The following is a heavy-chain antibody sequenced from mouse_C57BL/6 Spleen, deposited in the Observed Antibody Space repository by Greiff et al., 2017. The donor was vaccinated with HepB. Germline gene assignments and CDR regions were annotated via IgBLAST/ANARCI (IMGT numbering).Heavy chain of an antibody. CDR3: ARPGNEYDGGDYAMDY. D-gene: IGHD2-4*01. Sequence: QVQLQQPGAELVRPGSSVKLSCKASGYTFTSYWMHWVKQRPIQGLEWIGNIDPSDSETHYNQKFKDKATLTVDKSSSTAYMQLSSLTSEDSAVYYCARPGNEYDGGDYAMDYWGQGTSVTVSS. CDR1: GYTFTSYW. CDR2: IDPSDSET. V-gene: IGHV1-52*01. J-gene: IGHJ4*01.